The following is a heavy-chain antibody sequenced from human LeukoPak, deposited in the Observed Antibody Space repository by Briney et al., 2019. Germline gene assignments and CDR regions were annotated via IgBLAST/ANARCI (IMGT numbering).Heavy chain of an antibody. V-gene: IGHV3-7*01. CDR1: GSTFSSYW. D-gene: IGHD3/OR15-3a*01. J-gene: IGHJ4*02. Sequence: GGSLRLSCVVPGSTFSSYWMSWVRQSPGKELEWVATIDEDGSGKYYVDSVKGRCTISRDNAKNSLDLQLNSLRVEDSAVYYCASLLDHDCWGQGTLVTVSS. CDR2: IDEDGSGK. CDR3: ASLLDHDC.